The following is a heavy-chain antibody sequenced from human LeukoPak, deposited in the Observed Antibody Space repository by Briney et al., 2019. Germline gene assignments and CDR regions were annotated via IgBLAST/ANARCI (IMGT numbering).Heavy chain of an antibody. CDR2: ISSSSSYI. V-gene: IGHV3-21*01. CDR3: ARELLDYYYMDV. CDR1: GFTFSSYS. Sequence: GGSLRHSCAASGFTFSSYSMNWVRQAPGKGLEWVSSISSSSSYIYYADSVKGRFTISRDNAKNSLYLQKNSLRAEDTAVYYCARELLDYYYMDVWGKGTTVTVSS. D-gene: IGHD2-15*01. J-gene: IGHJ6*03.